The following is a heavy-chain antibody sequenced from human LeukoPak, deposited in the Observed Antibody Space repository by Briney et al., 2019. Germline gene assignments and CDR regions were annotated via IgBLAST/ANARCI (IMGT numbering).Heavy chain of an antibody. CDR2: IYYSGST. D-gene: IGHD3-22*01. J-gene: IGHJ3*02. Sequence: SETLSLTCTVSGGSISSYYWSWIRQPPGKGLEGIGYIYYSGSTNYNPSLKSRVTIPVDTSKNQFSLQLSSVTAADTAVYYCARDPGGYYAAFDIWGQGTMVTVSS. CDR3: ARDPGGYYAAFDI. CDR1: GGSISSYY. V-gene: IGHV4-59*01.